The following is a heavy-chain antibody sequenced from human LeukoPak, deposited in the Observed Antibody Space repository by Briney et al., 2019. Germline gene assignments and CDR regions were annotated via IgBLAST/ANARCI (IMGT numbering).Heavy chain of an antibody. J-gene: IGHJ4*02. CDR1: GGSFSLYH. Sequence: SETLSLTCAVYGGSFSLYHWSWIRQSPGKGLEWIGEVNRWGSTKYNPSLESRVTISVDRSKNQFSLNLRSLTAADTAVYYCATDSQSSVYYFWGQGALVTVSS. CDR3: ATDSQSSVYYF. CDR2: VNRWGST. D-gene: IGHD6-25*01. V-gene: IGHV4-34*01.